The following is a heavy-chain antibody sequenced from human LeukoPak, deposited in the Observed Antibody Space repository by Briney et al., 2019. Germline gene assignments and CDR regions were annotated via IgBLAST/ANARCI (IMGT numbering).Heavy chain of an antibody. CDR2: IYSNGST. CDR1: GFTFSSYS. J-gene: IGHJ3*01. V-gene: IGHV3-53*01. CDR3: ASDFCSSDACPFRDDAFDL. Sequence: GGSLRLSCAASGFTFSSYSMNWVRQAPGKGLEWVSIIYSNGSTFYADSVKGRFTVSRDTFKNILSLQMNSLRAEDTAKYYCASDFCSSDACPFRDDAFDLWGQGTMVTVSS. D-gene: IGHD2-2*01.